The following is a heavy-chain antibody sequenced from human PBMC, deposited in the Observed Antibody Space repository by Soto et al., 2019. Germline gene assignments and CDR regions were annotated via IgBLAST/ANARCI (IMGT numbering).Heavy chain of an antibody. CDR2: INPATGAA. CDR3: ARGGGVGVAGSAAFDM. J-gene: IGHJ3*02. V-gene: IGHV1-2*02. CDR1: GYPVTAYY. Sequence: QLHLVQSGAVVKKPGASVTVSCSASGYPVTAYYMHWVRQAPGRGLEWMGGINPATGAAKYTQTFQGGVTMPRDTSTSTVFMELSGLTSEDTAVFYGARGGGVGVAGSAAFDMWGQGTLVTVSS. D-gene: IGHD3-3*01.